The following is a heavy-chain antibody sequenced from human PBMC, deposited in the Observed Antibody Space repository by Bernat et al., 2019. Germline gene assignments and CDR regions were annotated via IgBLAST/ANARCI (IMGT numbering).Heavy chain of an antibody. CDR1: GGSISSSSYY. Sequence: LQLQESGPGLVKPSETLSLTCTVSGGSISSSSYYWGWIRQPPGKGLEWIGSIYYSGSTYYNPSLKSRVTISVDTSKNQFSLKLSSVTAADTAVYYCASHSGYSYGYGDYWGQGTLVTVSS. CDR2: IYYSGST. V-gene: IGHV4-39*01. J-gene: IGHJ4*02. D-gene: IGHD5-18*01. CDR3: ASHSGYSYGYGDY.